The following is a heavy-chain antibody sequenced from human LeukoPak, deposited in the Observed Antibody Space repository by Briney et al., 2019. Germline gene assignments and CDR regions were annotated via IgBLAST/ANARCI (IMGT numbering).Heavy chain of an antibody. V-gene: IGHV3-66*04. Sequence: PGGSLRLSCAASGFTVSSNYMSWVRQAPGKGLEWVSVIYSGGSTYYADSVKGRFTISRDNSKNTLYLQMNSLRAEDTAVYYCARPIVGATPFDYWGQGTLVTVSS. J-gene: IGHJ4*02. CDR2: IYSGGST. CDR3: ARPIVGATPFDY. D-gene: IGHD1-26*01. CDR1: GFTVSSNY.